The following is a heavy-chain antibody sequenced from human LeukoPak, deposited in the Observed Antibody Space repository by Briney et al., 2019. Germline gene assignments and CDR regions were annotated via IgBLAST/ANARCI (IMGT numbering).Heavy chain of an antibody. CDR1: GYTFTSYG. CDR2: ISAYNGNT. V-gene: IGHV1-18*01. CDR3: AREWGALVVVVAATPPFDY. D-gene: IGHD2-15*01. J-gene: IGHJ4*02. Sequence: ASVKVSCKASGYTFTSYGISWVRQAPGQGLEWMGWISAYNGNTNYAQKLQGRVTMTTDTSTSTAYMELRSLRSDDTAVYYCAREWGALVVVVAATPPFDYWGQGTLVTVSS.